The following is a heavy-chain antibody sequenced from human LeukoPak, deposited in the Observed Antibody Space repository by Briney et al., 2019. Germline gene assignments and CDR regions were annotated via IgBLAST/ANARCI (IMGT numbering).Heavy chain of an antibody. CDR3: ASVLGDKISDY. V-gene: IGHV4-4*02. CDR1: GGSISSNNW. D-gene: IGHD2-8*01. CDR2: IYHSGST. Sequence: PSETLSLTCAVSGGSISSNNWWSWVRQPPGKGLEWIGEIYHSGSTNYNPSLKSRVTISVDESKNQCSLKMNSLTAADTAVYYCASVLGDKISDYWGQGTLVTVSS. J-gene: IGHJ4*02.